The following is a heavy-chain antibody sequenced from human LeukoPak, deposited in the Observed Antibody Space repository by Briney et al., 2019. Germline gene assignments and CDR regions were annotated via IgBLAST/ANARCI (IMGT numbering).Heavy chain of an antibody. CDR2: ISSSSTK. V-gene: IGHV3-48*01. Sequence: GGSLRLSCAASGFTFSSSSMNWVRQAPGKGLEWVSYISSSSTKYYADSVKGRFTISRDNAKNSLYLQMNSLRAEDTAVYYCAREVRVFWSAYGAFDIWGQGTMVTVSS. J-gene: IGHJ3*02. D-gene: IGHD3-3*01. CDR3: AREVRVFWSAYGAFDI. CDR1: GFTFSSSS.